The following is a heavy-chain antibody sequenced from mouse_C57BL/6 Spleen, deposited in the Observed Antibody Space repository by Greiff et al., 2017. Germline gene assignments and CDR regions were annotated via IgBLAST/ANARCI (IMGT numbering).Heavy chain of an antibody. CDR1: GFTFSDYY. J-gene: IGHJ2*01. CDR3: ARVPALRYFDY. CDR2: INYDGSST. D-gene: IGHD1-1*01. Sequence: EVQVVESEGGLVQPGSSMKLSCTASGFTFSDYYMAWVRQVPEKGLEWVANINYDGSSTYYLDSLKSRFIISRDNAKIILYLQMSSLKSEDTATYYCARVPALRYFDYWGQGTTLTVSS. V-gene: IGHV5-16*01.